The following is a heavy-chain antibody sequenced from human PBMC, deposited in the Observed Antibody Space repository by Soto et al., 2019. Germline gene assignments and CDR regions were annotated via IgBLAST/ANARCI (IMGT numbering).Heavy chain of an antibody. J-gene: IGHJ3*02. V-gene: IGHV3-23*01. CDR2: ISGSGGST. D-gene: IGHD2-2*01. Sequence: GGSLRLSCAASGFTFSSYAMSWVRQAPGKGLEWVSAISGSGGSTYYADSVKGRFTISRDNSKNTLYLQMNSLRAEDTAVYYCANDGIYRRASDRVSSGTSSDAFDIWGQGTMVTVSS. CDR1: GFTFSSYA. CDR3: ANDGIYRRASDRVSSGTSSDAFDI.